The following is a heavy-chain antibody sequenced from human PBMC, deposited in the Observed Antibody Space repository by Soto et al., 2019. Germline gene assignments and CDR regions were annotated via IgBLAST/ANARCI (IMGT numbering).Heavy chain of an antibody. D-gene: IGHD3-10*01. Sequence: PSHTLSLTCILSGGSISSNDFYWSWLRQHPGKGLEWIGYIYHNGNTYSNPSLKSRVTISVDTSKNQFSLKLTSVTAADTAVYYCARDFGLHYLDYWGQGALVTVSS. CDR2: IYHNGNT. J-gene: IGHJ4*02. CDR3: ARDFGLHYLDY. CDR1: GGSISSNDFY. V-gene: IGHV4-31*03.